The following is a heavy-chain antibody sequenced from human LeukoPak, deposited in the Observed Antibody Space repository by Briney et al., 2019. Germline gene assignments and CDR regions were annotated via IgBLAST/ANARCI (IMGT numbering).Heavy chain of an antibody. CDR3: ARGIVRGVSAPDI. V-gene: IGHV4-4*07. Sequence: TSSETLSLTCTVSGGSISSYYWSWIRQPAGKGLEWIGRIYTSGSTNYNPSLNGRVTMSVDTSKTQFYLNLRSVTAADTAIYYCARGIVRGVSAPDIWGQGTMVTVSS. D-gene: IGHD3-10*01. CDR2: IYTSGST. CDR1: GGSISSYY. J-gene: IGHJ3*02.